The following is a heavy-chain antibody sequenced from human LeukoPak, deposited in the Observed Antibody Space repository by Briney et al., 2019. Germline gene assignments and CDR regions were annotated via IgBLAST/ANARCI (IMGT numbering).Heavy chain of an antibody. D-gene: IGHD3-22*01. CDR3: ARDMRSSGYYLAYYFDY. CDR1: GGTFSSSA. Sequence: GSSVKVSCKASGGTFSSSAISWVRQAPGQGLEWMGRIIPIVGIANYAQKFQGRVTITADKSTSTAYMELSSLRSEDTAVDYCARDMRSSGYYLAYYFDYWGQETLVTVSS. J-gene: IGHJ4*02. CDR2: IIPIVGIA. V-gene: IGHV1-69*04.